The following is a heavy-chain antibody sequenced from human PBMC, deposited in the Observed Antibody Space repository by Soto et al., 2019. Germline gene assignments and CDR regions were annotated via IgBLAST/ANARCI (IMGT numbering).Heavy chain of an antibody. J-gene: IGHJ5*02. CDR1: GGSISSYY. Sequence: KPSDTLSLTCTVSGGSISSYYWSWIRQPPGKGLEWIGYIYYSGSTNYNPSLKSRVTISVDTSKNQFSLKLSSVTAADTAVYYCASSRFRGPDKNNWFDPWGQGTLVTVS. V-gene: IGHV4-59*01. CDR2: IYYSGST. D-gene: IGHD2-2*01. CDR3: ASSRFRGPDKNNWFDP.